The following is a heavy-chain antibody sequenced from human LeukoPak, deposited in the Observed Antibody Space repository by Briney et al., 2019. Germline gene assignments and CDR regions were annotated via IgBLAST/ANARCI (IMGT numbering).Heavy chain of an antibody. CDR2: IIPILGIA. CDR3: ARGRDGYNLFDY. Sequence: SVKVSCKASGGTFSSYAISWVRQAPGQGLEWMGRIIPILGIANYAQKFQGRVTITADKSTSTAYMELSSLRSEDTAVYYCARGRDGYNLFDYWGQGTLVTVSS. CDR1: GGTFSSYA. J-gene: IGHJ4*02. D-gene: IGHD5-24*01. V-gene: IGHV1-69*04.